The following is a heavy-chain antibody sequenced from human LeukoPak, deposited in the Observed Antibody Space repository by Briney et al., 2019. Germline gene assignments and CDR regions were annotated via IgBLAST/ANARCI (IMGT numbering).Heavy chain of an antibody. CDR2: IIPIFGTA. V-gene: IGHV1-69*05. CDR1: GGTFSSYA. CDR3: AREDYDILTGYSDYSDY. J-gene: IGHJ4*02. D-gene: IGHD3-9*01. Sequence: ASVKVSCKASGGTFSSYAISWVRQAPGQGLEWMGRIIPIFGTANYAQKFQGRVTITTDESTSTAYMELSSLGSEDTAVYYCAREDYDILTGYSDYSDYWGRGTLVTVSS.